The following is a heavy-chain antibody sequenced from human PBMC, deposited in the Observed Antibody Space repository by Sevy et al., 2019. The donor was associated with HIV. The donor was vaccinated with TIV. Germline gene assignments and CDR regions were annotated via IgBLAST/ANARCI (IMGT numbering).Heavy chain of an antibody. CDR2: ISSSSSYT. J-gene: IGHJ6*03. D-gene: IGHD3-16*02. CDR3: ARRPLRLGELSLSRGSYYMDV. Sequence: GGSLRLSCAAPGFTFSDYYMSWIRQAPGKGLEWVSYISSSSSYTNYADSVKGRFTISRDNAKNSLYLQMNSLRAEDTAVYYCARRPLRLGELSLSRGSYYMDVWGKGTTVTVSS. V-gene: IGHV3-11*06. CDR1: GFTFSDYY.